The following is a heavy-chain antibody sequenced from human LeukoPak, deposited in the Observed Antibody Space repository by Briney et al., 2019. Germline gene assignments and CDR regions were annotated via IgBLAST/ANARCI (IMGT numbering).Heavy chain of an antibody. D-gene: IGHD3-16*01. J-gene: IGHJ4*02. CDR2: IWYDGSNS. CDR1: GFTFSSFG. Sequence: GGSLRLSCATSGFTFSSFGMHWVRQAPGKGLEWVAFIWYDGSNSYHADSVKGRFAISRDNSNNTLFLQMNSLRAEDTAVYYCARDRGSYFDYWGQGTLVIVSS. CDR3: ARDRGSYFDY. V-gene: IGHV3-33*01.